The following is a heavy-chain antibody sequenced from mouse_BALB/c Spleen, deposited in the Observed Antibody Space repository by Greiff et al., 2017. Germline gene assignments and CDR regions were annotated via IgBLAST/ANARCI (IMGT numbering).Heavy chain of an antibody. J-gene: IGHJ2*01. Sequence: VQLQQSGPGLVKPSQSLSLTCSVTGYSITSGYYWNWIRQFPGNKLEWMGYISYDGSNNYNPSLKNRISITRDTSKNQFFLKLNSVTTEDTATYYCATGIGLDYWGQGTTLTVSS. D-gene: IGHD3-1*01. V-gene: IGHV3-6*02. CDR1: GYSITSGYY. CDR2: ISYDGSN. CDR3: ATGIGLDY.